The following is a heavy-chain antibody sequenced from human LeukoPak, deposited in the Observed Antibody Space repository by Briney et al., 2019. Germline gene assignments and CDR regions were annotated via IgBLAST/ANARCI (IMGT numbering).Heavy chain of an antibody. Sequence: SETLSLTCTVSGGSINTPNYYWGWIRQTPGKGLEWIGNIFYSGCTYYSPSLTSRFTISLDTSTNQLSLKLSSVTAADTAVYYCARDSGTTGEVKFDPWGQGILVTVSS. V-gene: IGHV4-39*07. CDR1: GGSINTPNYY. CDR2: IFYSGCT. J-gene: IGHJ5*02. CDR3: ARDSGTTGEVKFDP. D-gene: IGHD3-10*01.